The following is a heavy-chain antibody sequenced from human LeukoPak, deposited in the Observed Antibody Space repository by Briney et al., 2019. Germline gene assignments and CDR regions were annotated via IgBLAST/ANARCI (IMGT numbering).Heavy chain of an antibody. CDR2: VSGSGIIS. V-gene: IGHV3-23*01. J-gene: IGHJ5*02. D-gene: IGHD2-15*01. CDR3: AREWEYCSGGSCYLFSDWFDP. Sequence: PGGSLRLSCAVSGFTFSNYAMNWVRQAPGKGLEWVSSVSGSGIISFYADSVKGRFIISRDNSENTVFLQMNSLRAEDTAVYYCAREWEYCSGGSCYLFSDWFDPWGQGTLVTVSS. CDR1: GFTFSNYA.